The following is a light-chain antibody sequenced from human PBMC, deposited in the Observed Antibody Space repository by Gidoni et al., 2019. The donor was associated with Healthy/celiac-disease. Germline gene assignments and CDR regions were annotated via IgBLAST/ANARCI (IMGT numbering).Light chain of an antibody. CDR2: EVS. V-gene: IGLV2-8*01. Sequence: QSALTQPPSASGSPGQSVTISCTGTSSDVGGYNYVSWYQQHPGKAPKLMIYEVSKRPSGVPDRFSGPKSGNTASLTVSGLQAEDEADYYCSSYAGSLVFGGGTKLTVL. CDR3: SSYAGSLV. J-gene: IGLJ3*02. CDR1: SSDVGGYNY.